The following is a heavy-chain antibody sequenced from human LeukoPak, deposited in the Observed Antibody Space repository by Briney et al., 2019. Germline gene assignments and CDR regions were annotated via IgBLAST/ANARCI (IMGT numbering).Heavy chain of an antibody. D-gene: IGHD3-22*01. CDR1: GFTFSSYA. CDR2: ISGSGGST. CDR3: AKDGAGGYYDSSGYLDY. J-gene: IGHJ4*02. Sequence: GGSLRLSCAASGFTFSSYAMSWVRQAPGKGLEWVSAISGSGGSTYYADSVKGRFTISRDNSKNTLYLQMNSLRAKDTAVYYCAKDGAGGYYDSSGYLDYWGQGTLVTVSS. V-gene: IGHV3-23*01.